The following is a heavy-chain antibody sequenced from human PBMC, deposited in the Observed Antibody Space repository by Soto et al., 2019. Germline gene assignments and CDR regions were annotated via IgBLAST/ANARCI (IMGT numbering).Heavy chain of an antibody. CDR1: GGTFSSYA. CDR3: ERDHDEYSSLHYFDY. Sequence: QVQLVQSGAEVKKPGSSVKVSCKASGGTFSSYAISWVRQAPGQGLEWMGGIIPIFGTANYAQKFQGRVTITADESTSTAYMELSSLRSEDTAVYYCERDHDEYSSLHYFDYWGPGTLVTVSS. CDR2: IIPIFGTA. J-gene: IGHJ4*02. D-gene: IGHD6-6*01. V-gene: IGHV1-69*01.